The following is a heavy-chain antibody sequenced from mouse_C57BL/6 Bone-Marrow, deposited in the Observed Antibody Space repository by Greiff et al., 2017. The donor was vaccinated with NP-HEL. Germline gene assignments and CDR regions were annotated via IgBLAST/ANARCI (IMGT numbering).Heavy chain of an antibody. CDR1: GFTFSDYY. V-gene: IGHV5-12*01. Sequence: EVKLVESGGGLVQPGGSLKLSCAASGFTFSDYYMYWVRQTPEKRLEWVAYISNGGGSTYYPDTVKGRFTISRDNAKNTLYLQMSRLKSEDTAMYYCARLPKFITTVVAWYFDVWGTGTTVTVSS. D-gene: IGHD1-1*01. CDR3: ARLPKFITTVVAWYFDV. CDR2: ISNGGGST. J-gene: IGHJ1*03.